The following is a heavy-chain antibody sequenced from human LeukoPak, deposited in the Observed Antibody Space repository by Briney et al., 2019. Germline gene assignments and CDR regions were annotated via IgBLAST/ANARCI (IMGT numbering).Heavy chain of an antibody. CDR1: GGSFSGYY. V-gene: IGHV4-34*01. CDR3: ARSVVRGVKVPDY. J-gene: IGHJ4*02. Sequence: ETLSLTCAVYGGSFSGYYWSWIRQPSGKGREWIGEINHSGSTNYNPSLKSRVTISVDTSKNQFSLKLSSVTAADTAVYYCARSVVRGVKVPDYWGQGTPVTVSS. CDR2: INHSGST. D-gene: IGHD3-10*01.